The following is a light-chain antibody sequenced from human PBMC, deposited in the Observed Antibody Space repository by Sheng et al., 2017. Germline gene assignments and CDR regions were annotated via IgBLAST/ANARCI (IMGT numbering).Light chain of an antibody. V-gene: IGKV1-39*01. CDR3: QQSYSTPWT. J-gene: IGKJ1*01. CDR2: GTS. CDR1: QAISFF. Sequence: DIQMTQSPSSLSASVGDRVTITCRASQAISFFLNWYQQKPGQAPKLLIYGTSSLHSGVPSRFSGGGSGTDFTLTISSLQPEDFATYSCQQSYSTPWTFGHGTKVDIK.